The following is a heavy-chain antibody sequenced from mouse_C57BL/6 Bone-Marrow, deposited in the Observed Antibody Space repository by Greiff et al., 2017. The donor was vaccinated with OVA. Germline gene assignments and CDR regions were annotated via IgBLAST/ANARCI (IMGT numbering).Heavy chain of an antibody. D-gene: IGHD1-1*01. CDR3: ARGDYGSSWGYFDY. CDR2: INPNNGGT. J-gene: IGHJ2*01. V-gene: IGHV1-18*01. Sequence: EVQLQQSGPELVKPGASVKIPCKASGYTFTDYNMDWVKQSHGKSLEWIGDINPNNGGTIYNQKFKGKATLTVDKSSSTAYMELRSLTSEDTAVYYCARGDYGSSWGYFDYWGQGTTLTVSS. CDR1: GYTFTDYN.